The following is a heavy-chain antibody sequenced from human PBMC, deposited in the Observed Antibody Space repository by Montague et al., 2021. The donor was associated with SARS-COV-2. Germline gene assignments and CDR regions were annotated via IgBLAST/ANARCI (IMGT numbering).Heavy chain of an antibody. Sequence: SETLSLTCAVYGGSLSGYYWAWIRQTPGKGLEWIGEINHSGNTXXXPSXXXRLTISVDTSKKQFSLNLSYVTTADTAVYYCARGADYDSWSGYLRYKWFDPWGLGTPVTVPS. D-gene: IGHD3-3*01. CDR3: ARGADYDSWSGYLRYKWFDP. J-gene: IGHJ5*02. CDR2: INHSGNT. CDR1: GGSLSGYY. V-gene: IGHV4-34*01.